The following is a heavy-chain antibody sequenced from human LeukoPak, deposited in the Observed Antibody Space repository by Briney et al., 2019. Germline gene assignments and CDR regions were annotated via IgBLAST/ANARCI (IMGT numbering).Heavy chain of an antibody. D-gene: IGHD6-19*01. V-gene: IGHV3-23*01. CDR2: IHYIRDGP. J-gene: IGHJ5*02. Sequence: GGSLRLSCAASGFISSSYWMSWVRQAPGKGLEWVATIHYIRDGPYYADSVEGRFTISRDDSKNTVYLQMNSLRVEDTAIYYCARCVTGWPNWFAPWGQGTLVTVSS. CDR1: GFISSSYW. CDR3: ARCVTGWPNWFAP.